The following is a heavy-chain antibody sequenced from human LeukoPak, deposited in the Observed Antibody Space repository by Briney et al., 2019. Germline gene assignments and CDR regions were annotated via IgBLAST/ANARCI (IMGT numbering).Heavy chain of an antibody. CDR2: ISSSGSTI. CDR3: ARDGTYYFDY. J-gene: IGHJ4*02. CDR1: GFTSSSYE. D-gene: IGHD1-1*01. Sequence: PGGSLRLSCAASGFTSSSYEMNWVRQAPGKGLEWVSYISSSGSTIYYADSVKGRFTISRDNAKNSLYLQMNSLRAEDTAVYYCARDGTYYFDYWGQGTLVTVSS. V-gene: IGHV3-48*03.